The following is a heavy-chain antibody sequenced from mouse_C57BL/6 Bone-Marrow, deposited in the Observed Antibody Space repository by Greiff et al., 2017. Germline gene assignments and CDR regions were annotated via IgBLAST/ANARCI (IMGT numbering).Heavy chain of an antibody. CDR3: ARGIYYGNSGYFDV. D-gene: IGHD2-1*01. J-gene: IGHJ1*03. CDR1: GYTFTDYY. CDR2: INPYNGGT. Sequence: EVQLQQSGPVLVKPGASVKMSCKASGYTFTDYYMNWVKQSHGKSLEWIGVINPYNGGTSYNQKFKGKATLTVDKSSSTAYMELNSLTSEDSAVYYCARGIYYGNSGYFDVWGTGTTVTVSS. V-gene: IGHV1-19*01.